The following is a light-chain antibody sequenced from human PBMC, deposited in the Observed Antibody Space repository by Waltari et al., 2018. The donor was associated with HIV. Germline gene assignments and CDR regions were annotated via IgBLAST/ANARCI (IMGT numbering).Light chain of an antibody. V-gene: IGLV2-14*03. CDR2: AVS. CDR3: SSYTSSRSYV. J-gene: IGLJ1*01. CDR1: SSDVGGYSY. Sequence: QSALPQPASVSGSPGPSLPISCTGTSSDVGGYSYVSWYQQHPGKAPKLMIYAVSNRPSGVSNRFSGSKSGNTASLTISGLQAEDEADYYCSSYTSSRSYVFGTGTRVTV.